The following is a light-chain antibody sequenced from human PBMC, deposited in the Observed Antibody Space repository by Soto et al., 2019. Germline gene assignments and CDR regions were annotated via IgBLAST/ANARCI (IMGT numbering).Light chain of an antibody. CDR3: AAWDDNLSGFVV. Sequence: QSVLTQPPSASGTPGQRVTISCSGSSSNIGSNSVSWYQQLPGTAPKLLIYNNDQRPSGVPDQFSASKSGTSASLAISGLQSDDEADYYCAAWDDNLSGFVVFGTGTKVTVL. V-gene: IGLV1-44*01. CDR2: NND. J-gene: IGLJ1*01. CDR1: SSNIGSNS.